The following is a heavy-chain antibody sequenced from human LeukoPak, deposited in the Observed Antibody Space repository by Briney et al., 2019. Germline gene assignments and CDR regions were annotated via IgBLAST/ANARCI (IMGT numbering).Heavy chain of an antibody. Sequence: SETLSLTCTVSGGSISSYYWSWIRQPAGKGLEWIGRIYTSGSTNYNPSLKSRVTMSVDTSKNQFSLKLSSVTAADTAVYYCARVGCTNGVCYQDYWGQGTLVTVSS. CDR2: IYTSGST. CDR3: ARVGCTNGVCYQDY. V-gene: IGHV4-4*07. J-gene: IGHJ4*02. CDR1: GGSISSYY. D-gene: IGHD2-8*01.